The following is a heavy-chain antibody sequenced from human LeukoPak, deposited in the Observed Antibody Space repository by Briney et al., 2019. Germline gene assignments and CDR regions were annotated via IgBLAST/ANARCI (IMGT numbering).Heavy chain of an antibody. V-gene: IGHV4-39*01. CDR2: IYYSGST. CDR1: GGSISSSSYY. D-gene: IGHD3-16*01. Sequence: SETLSLTCTVSGGSISSSSYYWGWIRQPPGKGLEWIGSIYYSGSTYYNPSLKSRVTISVDTSKNQFSLKLSSVTAADTAVYYCARQAGGVWGQGTLVTVSS. J-gene: IGHJ4*02. CDR3: ARQAGGV.